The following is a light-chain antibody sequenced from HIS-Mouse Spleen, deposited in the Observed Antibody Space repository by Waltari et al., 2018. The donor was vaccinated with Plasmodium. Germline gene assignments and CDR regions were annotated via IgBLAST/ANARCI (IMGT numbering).Light chain of an antibody. J-gene: IGKJ2*03. CDR1: QSVSSN. V-gene: IGKV3-15*01. Sequence: IVMTQSPATLSVSPGERATLSCRASQSVSSNLAWYQQKPGQAPRRLIYGASTRATGIPARFSVSGSGTEFTLTISSLQSEDFAVYYCQQYNNWPPRFGQGTKLEIK. CDR3: QQYNNWPPR. CDR2: GAS.